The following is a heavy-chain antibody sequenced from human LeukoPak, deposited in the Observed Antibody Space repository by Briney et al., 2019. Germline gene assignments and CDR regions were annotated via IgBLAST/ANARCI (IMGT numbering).Heavy chain of an antibody. J-gene: IGHJ3*02. CDR3: ARGPYYDFWSGYDTDAFDI. Sequence: KPSETLSLTCTVSGGSISSSSYYWGWIRQPPGKGLEWIGSIYYSGSTYYNPSLKSRVTISVDTSKNQFSLKLSSVTAADTAVYYCARGPYYDFWSGYDTDAFDIWGQGTMVTVSS. CDR1: GGSISSSSYY. V-gene: IGHV4-39*07. CDR2: IYYSGST. D-gene: IGHD3-3*01.